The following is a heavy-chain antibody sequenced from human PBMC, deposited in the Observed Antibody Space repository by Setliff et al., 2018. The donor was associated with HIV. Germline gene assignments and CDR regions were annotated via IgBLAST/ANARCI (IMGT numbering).Heavy chain of an antibody. Sequence: GGSLRLSCAASGFTFSRYGMHWVRQAPGRGLEWVSIIYSGGTTYYADSVKGRFTISRDNSKNTLYLQMNSLRVEDTAVYHCARSPQGGYFDYWGQGTLVTVSS. CDR2: IYSGGTT. V-gene: IGHV3-53*01. CDR1: GFTFSRYG. J-gene: IGHJ4*03. CDR3: ARSPQGGYFDY.